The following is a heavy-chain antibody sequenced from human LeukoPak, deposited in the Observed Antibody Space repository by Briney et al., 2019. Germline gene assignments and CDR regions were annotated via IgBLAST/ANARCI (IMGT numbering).Heavy chain of an antibody. CDR1: GFTFSSYS. CDR3: ARDTEGYGDYVYSYFDY. J-gene: IGHJ4*02. D-gene: IGHD4-17*01. V-gene: IGHV3-21*01. Sequence: GGSLRLSCAASGFTFSSYSMNWVRQAPGKGLEWVSSISSSSSYIYYADSVKGRFTISRDNAKNSLYLQINSLRAEDTAVYYCARDTEGYGDYVYSYFDYWGQGTLVTVSS. CDR2: ISSSSSYI.